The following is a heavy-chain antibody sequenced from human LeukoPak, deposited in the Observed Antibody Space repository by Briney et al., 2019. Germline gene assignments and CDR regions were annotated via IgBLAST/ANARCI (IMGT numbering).Heavy chain of an antibody. Sequence: AGGSLRLSCAASGFSFSTYNMNWVRQAPGKGLEWVSYISSSSSTIYYADSVKGRFTISRDNAKNSLYLQVNSLRAEDTAVYYCARDLNRRKGIVVVPVSHDYWGQGTLVTVSS. D-gene: IGHD2-2*01. CDR1: GFSFSTYN. CDR2: ISSSSSTI. V-gene: IGHV3-48*01. CDR3: ARDLNRRKGIVVVPVSHDY. J-gene: IGHJ4*02.